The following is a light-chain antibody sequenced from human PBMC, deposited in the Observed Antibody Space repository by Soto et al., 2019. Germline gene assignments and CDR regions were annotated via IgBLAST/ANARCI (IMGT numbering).Light chain of an antibody. CDR2: EVT. CDR1: SSDVGGYNY. CDR3: SSYAASNNFYFV. Sequence: SVLTQPPSASGSPGQSVTISCTGTSSDVGGYNYVSWYQQYPGRAPKLMIDEVTKRPSGVTDRFSGSKSGNTASLTVSGLQAEDEAEYYCSSYAASNNFYFVFGGGTKLTVL. J-gene: IGLJ3*02. V-gene: IGLV2-8*01.